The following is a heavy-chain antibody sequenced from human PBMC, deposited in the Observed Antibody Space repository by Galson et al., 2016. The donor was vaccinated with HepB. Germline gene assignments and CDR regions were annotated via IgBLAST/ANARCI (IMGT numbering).Heavy chain of an antibody. J-gene: IGHJ4*02. CDR2: IKQDGSAK. CDR1: GFSFSSYW. CDR3: AREKENSRYCGSRSYYISGYYFDY. V-gene: IGHV3-7*01. D-gene: IGHD3-10*01. Sequence: SLRLSCAASGFSFSSYWMTWVRQAPGKGLEWVANIKQDGSAKNYVDSVKGRFAISRDNAKNSLYLQMNSLRAEDTAVYYCAREKENSRYCGSRSYYISGYYFDYWGQGTLVTVSS.